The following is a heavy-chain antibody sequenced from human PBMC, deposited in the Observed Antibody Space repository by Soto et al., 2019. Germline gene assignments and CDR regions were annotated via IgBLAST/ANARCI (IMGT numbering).Heavy chain of an antibody. CDR1: GFTVSSNY. CDR3: ARGYSNYNLVFDY. CDR2: IYSGGST. J-gene: IGHJ4*02. D-gene: IGHD4-4*01. Sequence: PGGSLRLSCAASGFTVSSNYMSWVRQAPGKGLEWVSVIYSGGSTYYADSVKGRFTISRDNSKNTLYLQMNSLRAEDTAVYYCARGYSNYNLVFDYWGQGTLVTVSS. V-gene: IGHV3-53*01.